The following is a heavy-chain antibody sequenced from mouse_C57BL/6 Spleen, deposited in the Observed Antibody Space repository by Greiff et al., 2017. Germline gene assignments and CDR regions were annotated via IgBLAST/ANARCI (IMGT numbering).Heavy chain of an antibody. D-gene: IGHD1-1*01. CDR2: ISSGSSTI. V-gene: IGHV5-17*01. CDR1: GFTFSDYG. CDR3: ARKVYGSSSYFDV. Sequence: EVQLVESGGGLVKPGGSLKLSCAASGFTFSDYGMHWVRQAPEKGLEWVAYISSGSSTIYYADTVKGRFTISRDNAKNTLFLQMTSLRSEDTAMYYCARKVYGSSSYFDVWGTGTTVTVSS. J-gene: IGHJ1*03.